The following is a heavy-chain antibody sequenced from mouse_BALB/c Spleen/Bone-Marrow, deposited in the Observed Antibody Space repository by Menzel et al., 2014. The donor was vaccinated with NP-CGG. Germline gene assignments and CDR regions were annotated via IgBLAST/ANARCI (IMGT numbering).Heavy chain of an antibody. D-gene: IGHD1-1*01. CDR1: GYPFSSYW. V-gene: IGHV1-80*01. CDR2: IYPGDGDT. Sequence: QVHVKQSGAELVRPGSSVKISCKASGYPFSSYWMNWVKQRPGQGLEWIGQIYPGDGDTNYIGKFTGKATLTADKSSSTAYMQPSSLTSEDSAVYFCASRGDYSYAMDYWGQGTSVTVSS. CDR3: ASRGDYSYAMDY. J-gene: IGHJ4*01.